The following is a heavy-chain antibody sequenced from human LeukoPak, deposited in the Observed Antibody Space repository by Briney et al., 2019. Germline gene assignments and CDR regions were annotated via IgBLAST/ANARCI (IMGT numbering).Heavy chain of an antibody. CDR1: GFTFSNYA. J-gene: IGHJ4*02. V-gene: IGHV3-23*01. Sequence: GGSLRLSCAASGFTFSNYAMSWVRQAPGKGLEWVSAISGNGASTYYADSVKGRFTFSRDNSKNTLYLQMNSLRAEDTAVYYCAKSIIAAAGKLDYWGQGTLVTVSS. D-gene: IGHD6-13*01. CDR3: AKSIIAAAGKLDY. CDR2: ISGNGAST.